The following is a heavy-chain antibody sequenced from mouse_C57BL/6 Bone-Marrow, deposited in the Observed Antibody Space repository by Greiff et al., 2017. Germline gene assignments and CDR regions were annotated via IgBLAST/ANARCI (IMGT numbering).Heavy chain of an antibody. D-gene: IGHD2-12*01. J-gene: IGHJ2*01. Sequence: QVQLQQPGAELVRPGTSVKLSCKASGYTITSYWMHWVKQRPGQGLEWIGVIDPSDSYTNYTPKFKGTATLTVDTSSSTSYMQLSSLTSEDSAVYDCAREGLLQLDVWGTGTTLTVSS. CDR1: GYTITSYW. CDR3: AREGLLQLDV. V-gene: IGHV1-59*01. CDR2: IDPSDSYT.